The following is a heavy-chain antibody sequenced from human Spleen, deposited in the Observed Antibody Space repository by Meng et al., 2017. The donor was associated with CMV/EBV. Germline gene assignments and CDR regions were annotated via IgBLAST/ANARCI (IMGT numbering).Heavy chain of an antibody. J-gene: IGHJ6*02. D-gene: IGHD2-2*01. Sequence: GGSLRLSCAGSGFTFSRYNMNWVRQAPGRGLEWVSAISSSSKYIYYADSVKGRFTISRDNAKNSLYLQMNSLGAEDTAVYYCARDYCSTTSCYVGENGMDVWGQGTTVTV. CDR2: ISSSSKYI. CDR3: ARDYCSTTSCYVGENGMDV. V-gene: IGHV3-21*01. CDR1: GFTFSRYN.